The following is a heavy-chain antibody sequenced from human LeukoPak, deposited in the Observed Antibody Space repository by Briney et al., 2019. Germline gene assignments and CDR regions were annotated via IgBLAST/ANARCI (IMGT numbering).Heavy chain of an antibody. J-gene: IGHJ4*02. Sequence: GESLKISCKGSGYSFTSYWIGWVRQMPGKGLEWMGIIYPGDADTRYSPSFQGQVTISADKSISTAYLQWSSLKASDTAMYYCARHGRYYDSSGYYYLDYWGQGTLVTVSS. CDR1: GYSFTSYW. D-gene: IGHD3-22*01. CDR3: ARHGRYYDSSGYYYLDY. CDR2: IYPGDADT. V-gene: IGHV5-51*01.